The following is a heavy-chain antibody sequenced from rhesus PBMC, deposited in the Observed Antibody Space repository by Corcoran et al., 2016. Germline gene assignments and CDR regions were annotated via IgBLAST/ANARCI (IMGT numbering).Heavy chain of an antibody. Sequence: QVKLQQWGEGLVKPSETLYLTCAAYGVSLTGDYCSCIRQPPGKGREWIGNIDGNSASTNYNPSLKKRDTISRDTAKTQCALKLSSVTASDTAWYYCARAEYSNYPDYWGQGVLVTVSS. CDR1: GVSLTGDY. CDR2: IDGNSAST. D-gene: IGHD4-23*01. J-gene: IGHJ4*01. V-gene: IGHV4-73*01. CDR3: ARAEYSNYPDY.